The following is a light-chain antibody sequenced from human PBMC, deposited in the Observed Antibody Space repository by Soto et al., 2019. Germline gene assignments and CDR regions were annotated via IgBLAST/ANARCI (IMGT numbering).Light chain of an antibody. V-gene: IGLV1-51*01. CDR1: SSNIGGNS. CDR2: DDN. CDR3: GSWDSRLSAYV. Sequence: VRTQPPSVSAAPGQKVTISCSGSSSNIGGNSVSWYQQLPGTAPKLLIYDDNKRPSGIPDRFSGSKSGTSATLGITGFQTGDEADYYCGSWDSRLSAYVFGTGTNVTVL. J-gene: IGLJ1*01.